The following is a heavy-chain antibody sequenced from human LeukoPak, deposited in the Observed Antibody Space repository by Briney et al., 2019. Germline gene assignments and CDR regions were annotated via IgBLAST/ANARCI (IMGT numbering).Heavy chain of an antibody. D-gene: IGHD6-13*01. Sequence: SETLSLTCTVSGGSISSYYWSWIRQPPGKGLEWIGYIYYSGSTNYNPSLKSRVTIPVDTSKNQFSLKLSSVTAADTAVYYCARVKYSSSWSYFDYWGQGTLVTVSS. V-gene: IGHV4-59*01. CDR3: ARVKYSSSWSYFDY. CDR2: IYYSGST. CDR1: GGSISSYY. J-gene: IGHJ4*02.